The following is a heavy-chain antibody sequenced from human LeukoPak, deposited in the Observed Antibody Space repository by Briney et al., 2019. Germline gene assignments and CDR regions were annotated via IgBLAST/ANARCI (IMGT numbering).Heavy chain of an antibody. CDR2: IKQDGSEK. Sequence: PGGSLRLSCAASGFTFSNYWMSWVRQAPGKGLQWVANIKQDGSEKYYVDSVEGRFTISRDNAKNSLYLHMNSLRAEDTAVYYCATGGVTTVTAWGQGTLVTVSS. D-gene: IGHD4-17*01. CDR3: ATGGVTTVTA. V-gene: IGHV3-7*01. J-gene: IGHJ4*02. CDR1: GFTFSNYW.